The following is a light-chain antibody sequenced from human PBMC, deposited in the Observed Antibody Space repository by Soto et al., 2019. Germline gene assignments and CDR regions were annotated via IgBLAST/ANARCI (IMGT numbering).Light chain of an antibody. Sequence: EIVMTQSPATLSVSPGEGATLSCRASQSVSSSYLAWYQQKPGQAPRLLIYGASSRATGIPDRFSGSGSGTDFTLTINRLEPEDFAVYYCQQYGSSITFGQGTRLEIK. J-gene: IGKJ5*01. CDR2: GAS. V-gene: IGKV3-20*01. CDR3: QQYGSSIT. CDR1: QSVSSSY.